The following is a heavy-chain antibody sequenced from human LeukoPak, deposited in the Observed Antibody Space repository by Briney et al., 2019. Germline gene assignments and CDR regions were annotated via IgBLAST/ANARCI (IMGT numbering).Heavy chain of an antibody. V-gene: IGHV3-30*02. J-gene: IGHJ4*02. CDR1: GFTFSSYG. D-gene: IGHD6-13*01. CDR2: IRYDGSNK. Sequence: GGSLRLSCAASGFTFSSYGMHWVRQAPGKGLEWVAFIRYDGSNKYYADSVKGRFTISRDNSKNTLYLQMNSLRAEDTAVYYCAKPGYSSSWTREGAYFDYWGQGTLVTVSS. CDR3: AKPGYSSSWTREGAYFDY.